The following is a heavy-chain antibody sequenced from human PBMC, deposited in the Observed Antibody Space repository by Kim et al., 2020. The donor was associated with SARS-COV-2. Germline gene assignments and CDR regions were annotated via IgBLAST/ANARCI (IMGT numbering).Heavy chain of an antibody. Sequence: ASVKVSCKTSGYTFSNYGFSWVRQAPGQGLEWMGWISAYNDNTNYAEKFQGRVFLTTDTATRTAHMDLRSLTSGDTAVYYCAREGYYHGSGTYSPPKYYGMDVWGQATTVIVSS. CDR1: GYTFSNYG. J-gene: IGHJ6*02. CDR3: AREGYYHGSGTYSPPKYYGMDV. CDR2: ISAYNDNT. V-gene: IGHV1-18*01. D-gene: IGHD3-10*01.